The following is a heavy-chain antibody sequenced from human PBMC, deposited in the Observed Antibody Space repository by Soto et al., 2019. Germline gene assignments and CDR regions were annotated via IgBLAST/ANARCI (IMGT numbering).Heavy chain of an antibody. CDR3: ARDLIWDYYGSGSYSGRYMDV. D-gene: IGHD3-10*01. CDR1: GFTVSSNY. Sequence: GGSLRLSCAASGFTVSSNYMSWVRQAPGKGLEWVSVIYSGGSTYYADSVKGRFTISRDNSKNTLYLQMNSLRAEDTAVYYCARDLIWDYYGSGSYSGRYMDVWGKGTTVTVSS. CDR2: IYSGGST. V-gene: IGHV3-66*01. J-gene: IGHJ6*03.